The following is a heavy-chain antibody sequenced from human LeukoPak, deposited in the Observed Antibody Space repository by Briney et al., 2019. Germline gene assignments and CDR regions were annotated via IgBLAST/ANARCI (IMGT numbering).Heavy chain of an antibody. Sequence: SQTLSLTCAVSGDSVSNNSATWNWLRQSPSRDLEWLGRTYFRSKWNNVYAVSVKSRITINPDTSKNQFSLQMTSVTPEDTAVYYCARVASASFDSWGQGTLVTVSS. CDR1: GDSVSNNSAT. CDR2: TYFRSKWNN. V-gene: IGHV6-1*01. J-gene: IGHJ4*02. CDR3: ARVASASFDS.